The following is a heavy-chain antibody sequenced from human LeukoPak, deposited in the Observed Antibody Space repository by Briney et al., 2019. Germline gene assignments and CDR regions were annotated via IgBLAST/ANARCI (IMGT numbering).Heavy chain of an antibody. Sequence: SVKVSCKASGGTFSSYAISWVRQAPGQGLEWMGGIIPIFGTANYAQKFQGRVTITADESTSTAYMELSSLRSEDTAVYYCARNPITGTTIEYFQHWGQGTLVTVSS. CDR1: GGTFSSYA. J-gene: IGHJ1*01. D-gene: IGHD1-7*01. V-gene: IGHV1-69*13. CDR2: IIPIFGTA. CDR3: ARNPITGTTIEYFQH.